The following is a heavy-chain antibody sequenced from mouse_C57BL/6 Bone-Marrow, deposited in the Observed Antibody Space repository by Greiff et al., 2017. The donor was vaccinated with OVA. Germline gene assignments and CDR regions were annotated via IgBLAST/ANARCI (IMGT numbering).Heavy chain of an antibody. V-gene: IGHV2-2*01. CDR3: ARRLREYYYAMDY. J-gene: IGHJ4*01. Sequence: VQGVESGPGLVQPSQSLSITCTVSGFSLTSYGVHWVRQSPGKGLEWLGVIWSGGSTDYNAAFISRLSISKENSKSQVFFKMNSLQADDTSIYYCARRLREYYYAMDYWGQGTSVTVSS. CDR2: IWSGGST. CDR1: GFSLTSYG. D-gene: IGHD2-4*01.